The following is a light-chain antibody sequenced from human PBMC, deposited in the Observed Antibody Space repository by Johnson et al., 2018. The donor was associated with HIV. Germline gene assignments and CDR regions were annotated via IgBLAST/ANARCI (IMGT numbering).Light chain of an antibody. V-gene: IGLV1-51*02. CDR1: SFNIGINF. J-gene: IGLJ1*01. CDR2: ESN. CDR3: GTLVSRLIVYV. Sequence: QSVLTQPPSVSAAPGQRVTISCSGSSFNIGINFVSWYQQVPGTAPKLLICESNKRPSGIPNRFSGSKSGTSATLGITGLQTGDEADYYCGTLVSRLIVYVFGTWTKVTVL.